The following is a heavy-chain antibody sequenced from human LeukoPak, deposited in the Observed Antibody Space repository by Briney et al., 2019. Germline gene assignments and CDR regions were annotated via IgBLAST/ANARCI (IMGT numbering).Heavy chain of an antibody. J-gene: IGHJ4*02. V-gene: IGHV1-46*01. Sequence: ASVTVSCKASGHTFPNYHIHWVRQAPGQGVEWMGAVYATGGVAINTQTFPVRVTMTRDTSTGTVYMELSSLRFEDTAIYYCATEAPRSYYFDDGGQGVQVTVSS. CDR3: ATEAPRSYYFDD. CDR1: GHTFPNYH. CDR2: VYATGGVA.